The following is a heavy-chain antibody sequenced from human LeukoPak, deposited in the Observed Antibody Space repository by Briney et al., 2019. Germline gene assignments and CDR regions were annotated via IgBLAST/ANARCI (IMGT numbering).Heavy chain of an antibody. CDR3: ARETRNGIAVAADYYYYGMDV. J-gene: IGHJ6*02. CDR2: IYTSGST. V-gene: IGHV4-4*07. CDR1: GGSIGSYY. Sequence: SETLSLTCTVSGGSIGSYYWSWIRQPAGKGLEWIGRIYTSGSTNYNPSLKSRVTMSVDTSKNQFSLKLSSVTAADTAVYYCARETRNGIAVAADYYYYGMDVWGQGTTVTVSS. D-gene: IGHD6-19*01.